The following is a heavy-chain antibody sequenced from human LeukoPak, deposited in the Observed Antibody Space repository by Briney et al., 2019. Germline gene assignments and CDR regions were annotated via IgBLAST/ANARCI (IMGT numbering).Heavy chain of an antibody. Sequence: PSETLSLTCTVSGGSISSGGYYWSWIRQHPGKGLEWIGYIYYSGSTYYNPSLKSRVTISVDTSKNQFSLKLSSVTAADTAVYYCARGKYDYVWGSSGIDYWGQGTLVTVSS. CDR1: GGSISSGGYY. CDR3: ARGKYDYVWGSSGIDY. CDR2: IYYSGST. J-gene: IGHJ4*02. D-gene: IGHD3-16*01. V-gene: IGHV4-31*03.